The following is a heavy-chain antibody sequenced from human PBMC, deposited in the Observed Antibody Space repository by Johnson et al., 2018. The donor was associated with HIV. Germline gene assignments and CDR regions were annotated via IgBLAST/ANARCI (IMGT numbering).Heavy chain of an antibody. CDR1: GFTFDDYG. J-gene: IGHJ3*02. D-gene: IGHD3-22*01. CDR3: ARDLKSYYDSSGYFDAFDI. Sequence: VQLVESGGGVVRPGGSLRLSCAASGFTFDDYGMSWVRQAPGKGLEWVSGINWNGSTGYADSVKGRFTISRDNAKNSLYLQMNSLRAEDTALYYCARDLKSYYDSSGYFDAFDIWGQGTMVTVSS. CDR2: INWNGST. V-gene: IGHV3-20*04.